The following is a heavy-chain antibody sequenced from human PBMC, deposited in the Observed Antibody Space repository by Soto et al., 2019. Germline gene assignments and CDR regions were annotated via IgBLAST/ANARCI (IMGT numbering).Heavy chain of an antibody. CDR1: GFSLTTSGVG. V-gene: IGHV2-5*02. D-gene: IGHD3-3*01. CDR2: IYWDDDK. J-gene: IGHJ4*02. Sequence: QITLNESGPTQVKPRQTLTLTCTFSGFSLTTSGVGVGWIRQSPGKAPEWLALIYWDDDKRYSPSLKSRLTLTKDTSKIPVVLTMADLDPADTATYYCAHRVLRTVFGLVTTTAIYFDFWGQGTPVAVSS. CDR3: AHRVLRTVFGLVTTTAIYFDF.